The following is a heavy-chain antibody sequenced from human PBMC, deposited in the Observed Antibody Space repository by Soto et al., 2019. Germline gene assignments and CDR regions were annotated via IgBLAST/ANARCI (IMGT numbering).Heavy chain of an antibody. V-gene: IGHV3-33*01. J-gene: IGHJ4*02. CDR1: GFSFSTYG. Sequence: QEQLVQSGGGVVQPGRSLRLSCAASGFSFSTYGIHWVRQAPGKGLEWLAVTSFDGTKKYSSDSVKGRLTVSRDTSNNTLYLRMSSLRVEHTAVYYCAREAPWAVAGSSYFDYWGQGTLVTVSS. CDR2: TSFDGTKK. D-gene: IGHD6-19*01. CDR3: AREAPWAVAGSSYFDY.